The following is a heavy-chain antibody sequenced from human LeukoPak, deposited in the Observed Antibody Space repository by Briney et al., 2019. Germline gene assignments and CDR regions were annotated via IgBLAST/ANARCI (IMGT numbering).Heavy chain of an antibody. J-gene: IGHJ4*02. CDR3: ARDLGYGGNSHFDY. CDR1: GYTFTSYA. D-gene: IGHD4-23*01. V-gene: IGHV1-3*01. CDR2: INAGNGNT. Sequence: ASVKVSCKASGYTFTSYAMHWVRQAPGLRLEWMGWINAGNGNTKYSQKFQGRVTITRDTSASTAYMELSSLRSEDTAVYYCARDLGYGGNSHFDYWGQGTLVTVSS.